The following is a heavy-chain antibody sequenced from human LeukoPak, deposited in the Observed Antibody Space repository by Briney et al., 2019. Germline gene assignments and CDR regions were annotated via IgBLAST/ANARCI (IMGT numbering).Heavy chain of an antibody. J-gene: IGHJ4*02. Sequence: DSVKGRFTISRDNSKNTLYLQMNSLKTEDTAVYYCTRTRERYGTLDFDYWGQGTLVTVSS. CDR3: TRTRERYGTLDFDY. V-gene: IGHV3-30*07. D-gene: IGHD5-18*01.